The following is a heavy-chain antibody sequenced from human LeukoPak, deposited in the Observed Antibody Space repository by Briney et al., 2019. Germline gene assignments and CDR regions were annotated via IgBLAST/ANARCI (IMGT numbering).Heavy chain of an antibody. CDR3: ARDRGRWLHLGNWFDP. CDR2: INPNSGGT. D-gene: IGHD5-24*01. J-gene: IGHJ5*02. Sequence: LEASVKVSCKASGYTFTGYYMHWVRQAPGQGLEWMGWINPNSGGTNYAQKFQGRVTMTRDTSISTAYMELSRLRSDDTAVYYCARDRGRWLHLGNWFDPWGQGTLVTVSS. V-gene: IGHV1-2*03. CDR1: GYTFTGYY.